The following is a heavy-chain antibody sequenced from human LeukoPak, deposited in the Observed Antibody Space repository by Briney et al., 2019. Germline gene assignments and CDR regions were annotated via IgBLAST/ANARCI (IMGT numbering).Heavy chain of an antibody. CDR3: ARVPQLGYYYYYMDV. CDR2: INPNSGGT. V-gene: IGHV1-2*02. Sequence: ASVKVSCKASGYTFTGYYMHWVRQAPGQGLEWMGWINPNSGGTNYAQKFQGRVTMTRDTSISTAYMELSRLRSDDTAVYYCARVPQLGYYYYYMDVWGKGTTVTVSS. D-gene: IGHD6-13*01. J-gene: IGHJ6*03. CDR1: GYTFTGYY.